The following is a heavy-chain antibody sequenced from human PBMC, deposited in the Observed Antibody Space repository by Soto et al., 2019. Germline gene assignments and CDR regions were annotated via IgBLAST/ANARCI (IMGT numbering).Heavy chain of an antibody. CDR2: VNPSGYTS. J-gene: IGHJ4*02. V-gene: IGHV1-46*01. Sequence: QVQMVPSGAEVKKPGASVKISCKASGYTFTNYYIHWVRQAPGQGLEWMGIVNPSGYTSTLEQKFEGRVSMTSDTSTSTVYMELGSLTSEDTAVDYCARDLHGAVTPMVYWGQGTLVTVSS. CDR1: GYTFTNYY. CDR3: ARDLHGAVTPMVY. D-gene: IGHD5-18*01.